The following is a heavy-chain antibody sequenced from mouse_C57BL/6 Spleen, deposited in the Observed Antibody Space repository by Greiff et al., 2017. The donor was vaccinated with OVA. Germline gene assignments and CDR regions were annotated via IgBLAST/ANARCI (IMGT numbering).Heavy chain of an antibody. Sequence: VHVKQSGPELVKPGASVKMSCKASGYTFTDYYMHWVKQKPGKGLEWIGEIYPGSGNTYYNEKFKGKATLTADTSSSTAYMQLSSLTSEDSAVYFCARGDGYYWYFDVWGTGTTVTVST. J-gene: IGHJ1*03. CDR3: RGDGYYWYFDV. CDR2: YPGSGNTY. CDR1: YTFTDYYM. D-gene: IGHD2-3*01. V-gene: IGHV1-83*01.